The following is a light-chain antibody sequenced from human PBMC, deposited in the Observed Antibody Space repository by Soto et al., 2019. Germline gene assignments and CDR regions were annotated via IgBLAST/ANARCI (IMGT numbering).Light chain of an antibody. CDR2: GAS. Sequence: IQLTQSASAVSASVGDRVTITCRASPAIASFLAWYQQKPGTAPKLLIYGASTLQSGVPSRFSGSRSGTDYTLTIASLQPEDFATYYCQQLNGSPWTFGQGTKVDIK. V-gene: IGKV1-9*01. J-gene: IGKJ1*01. CDR1: PAIASF. CDR3: QQLNGSPWT.